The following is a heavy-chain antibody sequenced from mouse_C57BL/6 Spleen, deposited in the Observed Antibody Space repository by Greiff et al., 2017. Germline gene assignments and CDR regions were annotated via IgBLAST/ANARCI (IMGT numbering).Heavy chain of an antibody. J-gene: IGHJ2*01. CDR3: AREGSTVVALDY. V-gene: IGHV1-82*01. CDR2: IYPGDGDT. D-gene: IGHD1-1*01. Sequence: VKLMESGPELVKPGASVKISCKASGYAFSSSWMNWVKQRPGKGLEWIGRIYPGDGDTNYNGKFKGKATLTADKSSSTAYMQLSSLTSEDSAVYFCAREGSTVVALDYWGQGTTLTVSS. CDR1: GYAFSSSW.